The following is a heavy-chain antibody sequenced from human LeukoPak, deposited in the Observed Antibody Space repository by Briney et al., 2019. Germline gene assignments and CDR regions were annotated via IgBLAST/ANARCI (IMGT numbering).Heavy chain of an antibody. CDR1: GFPFSSYA. Sequence: QSGGSLRLSCSASGFPFSSYAMHGVRQAPGKGLEYVSAISDSGGSTYYADSVKGRFTISRDNSKYTLYLQMSSLRAEDTAVYFCVRGYSFGPYGMDVWGQGTTVTVSS. J-gene: IGHJ6*02. V-gene: IGHV3-64D*09. CDR3: VRGYSFGPYGMDV. D-gene: IGHD2-15*01. CDR2: ISDSGGST.